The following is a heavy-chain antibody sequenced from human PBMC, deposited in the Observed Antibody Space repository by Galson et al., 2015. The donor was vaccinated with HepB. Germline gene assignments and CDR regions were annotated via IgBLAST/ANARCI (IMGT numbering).Heavy chain of an antibody. D-gene: IGHD6-6*01. Sequence: TLSLTCTVSGGSISSYYWSWIRQPPGKGLEWIGYIYYSGSTNYNPSLKSRVAISVDTSKNQFSLKLSSVTAADTAVYYCARHRSSNWFDPWGQGTLVTVSS. CDR2: IYYSGST. V-gene: IGHV4-59*08. CDR3: ARHRSSNWFDP. J-gene: IGHJ5*02. CDR1: GGSISSYY.